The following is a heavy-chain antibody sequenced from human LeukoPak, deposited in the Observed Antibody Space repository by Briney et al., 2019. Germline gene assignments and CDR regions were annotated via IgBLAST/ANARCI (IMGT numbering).Heavy chain of an antibody. D-gene: IGHD5-18*01. CDR3: AAMAVNWFDP. CDR1: GGSVGSVSYY. CDR2: ILYSDIT. V-gene: IGHV4-61*01. Sequence: PETLSLTCTVSGGSVGSVSYYWSWIRQSRGKGLEWIGYILYSDITNYNPSLKSRVTMSVDTSKNQFSLRLTSVTAADTAVYYCAAMAVNWFDPWGQGTLVIVSS. J-gene: IGHJ5*02.